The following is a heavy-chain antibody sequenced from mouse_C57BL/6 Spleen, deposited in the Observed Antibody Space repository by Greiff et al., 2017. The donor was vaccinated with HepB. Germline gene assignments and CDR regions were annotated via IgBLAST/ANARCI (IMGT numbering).Heavy chain of an antibody. CDR3: ARSGYSNGAY. J-gene: IGHJ3*01. CDR1: GYAFTNYL. D-gene: IGHD2-5*01. CDR2: INPGSGGT. V-gene: IGHV1-54*01. Sequence: QVQLKQSGAELVRPGTSVKVSCKASGYAFTNYLIEWVKQRPGQGLEWIGVINPGSGGTNYNEKFKGKATLTADKSSSTAYMQLSSLTSEDSAVYFCARSGYSNGAYWGQGTLVTVSA.